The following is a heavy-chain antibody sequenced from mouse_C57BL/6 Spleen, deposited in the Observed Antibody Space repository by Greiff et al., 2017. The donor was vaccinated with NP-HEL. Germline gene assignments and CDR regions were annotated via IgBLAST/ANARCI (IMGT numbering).Heavy chain of an antibody. CDR2: INPNNGGT. J-gene: IGHJ3*01. CDR3: ARFSYYYGSSYAY. CDR1: GYTFTDYN. D-gene: IGHD1-1*01. Sequence: VQLKQSGPELVKPGASVKMSCKASGYTFTDYNMHWVKQSHGKSLEWIGYINPNNGGTSYNQKFKGKATLTVNKSSSTAYMELRSLTSEDSAVYYGARFSYYYGSSYAYWGQGTLVTVSA. V-gene: IGHV1-22*01.